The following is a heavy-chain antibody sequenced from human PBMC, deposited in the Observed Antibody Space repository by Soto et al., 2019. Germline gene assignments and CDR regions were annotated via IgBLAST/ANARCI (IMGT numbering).Heavy chain of an antibody. CDR2: IYYSRST. D-gene: IGHD6-19*01. CDR1: GGSISSGGYY. V-gene: IGHV4-31*03. CDR3: ARDFTDSSGPTLGMGV. Sequence: QVQLQESGPGLVKPSQTLSLTCTVSGGSISSGGYYWSWIRQHPGKGLEWIGYIYYSRSTYYNPSLKSRVTISVDTSKSQFSLKLSSVTAADTAVYYCARDFTDSSGPTLGMGVWGQGTTVTVSS. J-gene: IGHJ6*02.